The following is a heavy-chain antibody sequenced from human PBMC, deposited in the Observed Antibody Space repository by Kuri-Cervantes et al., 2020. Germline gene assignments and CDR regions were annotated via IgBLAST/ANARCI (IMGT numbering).Heavy chain of an antibody. CDR1: GFTFSDAW. J-gene: IGHJ6*03. CDR2: IKSKVDGGTT. Sequence: GESLKISCAVSGFTFSDAWMSWVRQAPGKGLEWVGRIKSKVDGGTTDYAVPVKGRFTISRDESKNTVYIQMNSLKTEDTGVYYCTIDKRQGPNYNFWSGNYYYYMDVWGKGTTVTVSS. D-gene: IGHD3-3*01. CDR3: TIDKRQGPNYNFWSGNYYYYMDV. V-gene: IGHV3-15*01.